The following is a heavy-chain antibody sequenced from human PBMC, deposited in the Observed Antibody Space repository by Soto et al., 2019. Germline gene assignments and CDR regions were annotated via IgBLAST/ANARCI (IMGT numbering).Heavy chain of an antibody. J-gene: IGHJ6*03. D-gene: IGHD3-10*01. CDR2: ISYDGSNK. V-gene: IGHV3-30*18. CDR3: AKDRAPRRLGELSYYMDV. CDR1: GFTFSSYG. Sequence: GGSLRLSCAASGFTFSSYGMHWVRQAPGKGLEWVAVISYDGSNKYYADSVKGRFTISRDNSKNTLYLQMSSLRAEDTAVYYCAKDRAPRRLGELSYYMDVWGKGTTVTVSS.